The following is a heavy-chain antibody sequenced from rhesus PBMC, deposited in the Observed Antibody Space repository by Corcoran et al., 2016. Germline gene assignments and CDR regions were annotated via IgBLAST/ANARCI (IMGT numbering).Heavy chain of an antibody. CDR1: GYSISSGYY. CDR2: NGGKSGST. J-gene: IGHJ6*01. Sequence: QVQLQESGPGLVKPSETLSLTCAVSGYSISSGYYWGWLRQPPGKGLEWIGYNGGKSGSTYYNPCHKRRVTSAKDTSKNQLSLKLSSVTAADTAVYYCARRGYYYGLDSGGQGVVVTVSS. V-gene: IGHV4-99*01. CDR3: ARRGYYYGLDS.